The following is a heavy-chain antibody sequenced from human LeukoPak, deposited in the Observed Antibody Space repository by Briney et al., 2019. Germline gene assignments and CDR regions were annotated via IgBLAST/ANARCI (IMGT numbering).Heavy chain of an antibody. J-gene: IGHJ4*02. CDR3: ARGCGGSAACYIIDY. V-gene: IGHV3-33*01. Sequence: GGSLRLSCAASGFTFSSHGMHWVRQAPGRGLEWITVIWNDGSNKNYVDSVKGRFIISRDNSKNTLYLQMNSLRAEDTAVYYCARGCGGSAACYIIDYWGQGTLVTVSS. CDR2: IWNDGSNK. CDR1: GFTFSSHG. D-gene: IGHD2-15*01.